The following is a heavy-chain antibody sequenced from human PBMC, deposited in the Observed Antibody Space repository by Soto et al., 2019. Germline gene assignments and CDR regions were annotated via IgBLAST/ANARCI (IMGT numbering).Heavy chain of an antibody. V-gene: IGHV3-23*01. J-gene: IGHJ4*02. Sequence: EVQLLESGGGLVQPGGSLRLSCAASGFTFSSYAMSWVRQAPGKGLDWVSSISSSGGSTYYADSVKGRFTISRDNSKNPLYLQMNSLRADDTAVYYCAKADTSGWRDSWGQGVLVTVSS. CDR3: AKADTSGWRDS. D-gene: IGHD6-19*01. CDR2: ISSSGGST. CDR1: GFTFSSYA.